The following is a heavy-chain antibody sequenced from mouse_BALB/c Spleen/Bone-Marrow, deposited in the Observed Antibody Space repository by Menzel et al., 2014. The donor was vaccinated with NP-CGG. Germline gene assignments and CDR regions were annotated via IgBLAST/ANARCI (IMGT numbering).Heavy chain of an antibody. J-gene: IGHJ4*01. D-gene: IGHD1-1*01. Sequence: QVQLKDSGPALVKPGASVKMSCKVTGYTFTDHVISWVKQRTGQGLEWIGEIDPGRGSSFYHEKFKAKATLTADKYANTAYMQLSNLTSEDSAVYFCARDDSFAAMDYWGQGTSLTVSS. CDR1: GYTFTDHV. CDR3: ARDDSFAAMDY. CDR2: IDPGRGSS. V-gene: IGHV1-77*01.